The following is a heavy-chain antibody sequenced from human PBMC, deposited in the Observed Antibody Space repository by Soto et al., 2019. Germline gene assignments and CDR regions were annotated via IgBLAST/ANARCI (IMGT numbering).Heavy chain of an antibody. CDR1: GGSISSSSYF. J-gene: IGHJ4*02. CDR3: ARHYRRDSSSWYPLDY. V-gene: IGHV4-39*01. D-gene: IGHD6-13*01. CDR2: IYDSGGT. Sequence: SETLSLTCTVSGGSISSSSYFWGWIRQPPGKGLEWIGSIYDSGGTYYNPSLKRRVSISLDTSKNQFSLKLSSVTAADTALYYCARHYRRDSSSWYPLDYWGQGTLVTVSS.